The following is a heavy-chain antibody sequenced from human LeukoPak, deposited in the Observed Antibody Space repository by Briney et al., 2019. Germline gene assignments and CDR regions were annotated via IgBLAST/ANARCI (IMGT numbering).Heavy chain of an antibody. CDR1: GFTFSTYA. V-gene: IGHV3-30-3*01. J-gene: IGHJ4*02. CDR3: TRGDGYDFFDY. CDR2: ISYDGSNK. D-gene: IGHD5-24*01. Sequence: PGRSLRLSCAASGFTFSTYAMHWVCQAPGKGLEWVAVISYDGSNKYYADSVKGRFTISRDNSKNTLYLQMNSLRAEDTAVYYCTRGDGYDFFDYWGQGTLVTVSS.